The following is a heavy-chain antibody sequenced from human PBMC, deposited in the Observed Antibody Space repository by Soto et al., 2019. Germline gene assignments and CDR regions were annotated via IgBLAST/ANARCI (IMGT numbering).Heavy chain of an antibody. J-gene: IGHJ2*01. CDR2: VYYPGST. CDR1: GDSISSHY. D-gene: IGHD1-26*01. CDR3: ARPKGTTPAVWYFDL. Sequence: QVQLQESGPGLVKPSETLSLTCTVSGDSISSHYWSWIRQPPGKGLEWIGYVYYPGSTDYNPSHQSRATISVDTSKSQLSLRLNSVTAADTAVYYCARPKGTTPAVWYFDLWGRGTLVTVSS. V-gene: IGHV4-59*08.